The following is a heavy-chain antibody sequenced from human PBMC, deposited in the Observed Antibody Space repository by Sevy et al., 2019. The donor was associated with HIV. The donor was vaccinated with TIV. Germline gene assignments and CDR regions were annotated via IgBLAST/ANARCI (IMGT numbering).Heavy chain of an antibody. CDR2: ISPHNGDT. D-gene: IGHD2-15*01. V-gene: IGHV1-18*01. Sequence: ASVKVSCKVSGYTFNTYRIHWVRQAPGQGLEWMGRISPHNGDTNYAQRLQGRVTMLTDTSSGTAYMELKSLRSDDTAVYYCARAYCSGGRCYSLASWGQGTLVTVSS. CDR1: GYTFNTYR. J-gene: IGHJ5*02. CDR3: ARAYCSGGRCYSLAS.